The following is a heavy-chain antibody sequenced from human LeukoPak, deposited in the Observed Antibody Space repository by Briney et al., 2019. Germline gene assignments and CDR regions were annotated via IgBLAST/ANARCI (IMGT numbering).Heavy chain of an antibody. CDR1: GFTFSSYA. CDR3: ARLRGVGDY. CDR2: ISYDGSNK. V-gene: IGHV3-30-3*01. J-gene: IGHJ4*02. Sequence: GGSLRLSCAASGFTFSSYAMHWVRQAPGKGLERVAVISYDGSNKYYADSVKGRFTISRDNSKNTLYLQMNSLRAEDTAVYYCARLRGVGDYWGQGTLVTVSS. D-gene: IGHD3-10*01.